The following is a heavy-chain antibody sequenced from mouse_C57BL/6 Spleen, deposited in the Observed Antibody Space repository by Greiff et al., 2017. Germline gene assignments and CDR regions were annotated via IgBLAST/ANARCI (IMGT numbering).Heavy chain of an antibody. D-gene: IGHD2-3*01. CDR2: FYPGSGSI. CDR3: ARHEEGLLGGNAMDY. V-gene: IGHV1-62-2*01. CDR1: GYTFTEYT. J-gene: IGHJ4*01. Sequence: QVQLQQSGAELVKPGASVKLSCKASGYTFTEYTIHWVKQRSGQGLEWIGWFYPGSGSIKYNEKFKDKAALTADKSSSAVYMELSRLTSEDAAVYFCARHEEGLLGGNAMDYWGQGTSVTVSS.